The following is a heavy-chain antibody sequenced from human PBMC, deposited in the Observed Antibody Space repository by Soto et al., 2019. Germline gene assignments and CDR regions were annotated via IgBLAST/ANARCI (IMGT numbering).Heavy chain of an antibody. J-gene: IGHJ6*02. Sequence: PGESLKIACNGSGYSFTSYWISWVRQMPGKGLEWMGRIDPSDSYTNYSPSFQGHVTISADKSISTAYLQWSRLKASDAAMYYCARSRFEYGRPNYYYLFIGVWGQGTTVTVSS. D-gene: IGHD3-10*02. CDR2: IDPSDSYT. CDR3: ARSRFEYGRPNYYYLFIGV. V-gene: IGHV5-10-1*01. CDR1: GYSFTSYW.